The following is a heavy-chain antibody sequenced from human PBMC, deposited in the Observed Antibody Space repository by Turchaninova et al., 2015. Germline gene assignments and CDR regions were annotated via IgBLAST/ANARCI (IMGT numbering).Heavy chain of an antibody. Sequence: QVQLVESGGGVVQPGRSLRLSCAAAGCTFSAYAMPGVRQAPGKGFEGVKSVSYDESRKEYTDSVKGRFIISRDDSKNTLYLEMNSLRADDTAVYYCAKARGSTGRAEDFDFWGLGTLVTVSS. CDR2: VSYDESRK. J-gene: IGHJ4*02. CDR3: AKARGSTGRAEDFDF. D-gene: IGHD6-19*01. CDR1: GCTFSAYA. V-gene: IGHV3-30*18.